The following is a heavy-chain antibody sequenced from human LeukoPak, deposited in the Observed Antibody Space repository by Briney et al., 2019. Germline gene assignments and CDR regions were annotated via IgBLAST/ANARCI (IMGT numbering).Heavy chain of an antibody. CDR3: AKANSGSYKGWFDP. J-gene: IGHJ5*02. CDR2: ISGSGGST. V-gene: IGHV3-23*01. CDR1: GFTFSSYA. Sequence: GGSLRLSCAASGFTFSSYAMSWVRQAPGKGLEWVSAISGSGGSTYYADSVKGRFTISRDNSKNTLYLQMNSLRAEDTAVYYYAKANSGSYKGWFDPWGQGTLVTVSS. D-gene: IGHD1-26*01.